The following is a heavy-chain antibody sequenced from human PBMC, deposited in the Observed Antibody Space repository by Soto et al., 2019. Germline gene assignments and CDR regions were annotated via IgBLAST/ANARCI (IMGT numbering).Heavy chain of an antibody. J-gene: IGHJ2*01. D-gene: IGHD3-22*01. V-gene: IGHV4-30-4*01. CDR2: IYYSGST. Sequence: VQLVESGGGLVKPGGSLRISCAASGFTFSRYNMNWVRQAPGKGLEWLGYIYYSGSTYYNPSLESRLTISIDTSKNQFSLNLSSVTAADTAVYYCARASMIGVPGFVDVWGRGTLVTVSS. CDR1: GFTFSRYN. CDR3: ARASMIGVPGFVDV.